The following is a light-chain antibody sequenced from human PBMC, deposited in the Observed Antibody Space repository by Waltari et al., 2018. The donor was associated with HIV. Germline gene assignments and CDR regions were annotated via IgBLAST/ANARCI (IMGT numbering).Light chain of an antibody. J-gene: IGLJ2*01. CDR3: QSYDSSLTMV. V-gene: IGLV1-40*01. CDR1: SPTLRAGYP. CDR2: ATI. Sequence: QSVLTQTPPVSGAPRQRVTISCPGCSPTLRAGYPVPWYQRLPGTAPKPLIFATINRPSGVPDRFSGSSSGTSASLAITGLQAEDEADYYCQSYDSSLTMVFGGGTKVTVL.